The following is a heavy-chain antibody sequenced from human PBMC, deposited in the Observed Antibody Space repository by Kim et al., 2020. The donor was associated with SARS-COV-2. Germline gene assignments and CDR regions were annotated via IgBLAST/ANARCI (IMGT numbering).Heavy chain of an antibody. CDR1: GGSFSGYY. CDR3: ARGRGLYNWNHAVIVWFDP. Sequence: SETLSLTCAVYGGSFSGYYWSWIRQPPGKGLEWIGEINHSGSTNYNPSLKSRVTISVDTSKNQFSLKLSSVTAADTAVYYCARGRGLYNWNHAVIVWFDPWGQGTLVTVSS. V-gene: IGHV4-34*01. D-gene: IGHD1-20*01. CDR2: INHSGST. J-gene: IGHJ5*02.